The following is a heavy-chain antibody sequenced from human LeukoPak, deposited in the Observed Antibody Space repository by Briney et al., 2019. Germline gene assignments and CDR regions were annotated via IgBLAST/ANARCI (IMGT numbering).Heavy chain of an antibody. CDR2: INPNSGGT. CDR3: AREVYYYDSSGYSGAFDI. J-gene: IGHJ3*02. V-gene: IGHV1-2*02. D-gene: IGHD3-22*01. Sequence: ASVKVSCKASGYTFTGYYMHWVRQAPGQGLEWMGWINPNSGGTNYAQKFQGRVTMTRDTSISTAYMELSRLRSDDTAVYYCAREVYYYDSSGYSGAFDIWGQGTMVTVSS. CDR1: GYTFTGYY.